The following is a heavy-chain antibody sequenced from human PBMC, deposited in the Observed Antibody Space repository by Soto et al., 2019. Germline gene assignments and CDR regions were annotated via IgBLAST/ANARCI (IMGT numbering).Heavy chain of an antibody. V-gene: IGHV3-23*01. CDR1: GGTFRNYRDYA. D-gene: IGHD5-18*01. CDR3: AKEQGGGIGMVTSYFDA. J-gene: IGHJ4*02. Sequence: EVQLLESGGGLVQPGGSLRLSCVVSGGTFRNYRDYALNWVRQAPGQGLEWVSGISGNGMSTYYAGSVKGRFSISRDDSKSTRALQMTSLRYDDTALYYCAKEQGGGIGMVTSYFDAWGQGVLVTVSS. CDR2: ISGNGMST.